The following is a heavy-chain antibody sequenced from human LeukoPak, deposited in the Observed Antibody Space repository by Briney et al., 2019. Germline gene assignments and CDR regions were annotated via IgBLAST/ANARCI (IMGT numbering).Heavy chain of an antibody. D-gene: IGHD5-18*01. Sequence: GGSLRLSCAASGFTFSSYAMHWVRQAPGKGLEWVAVISYDGSNKYYADSVKGRFTISRDNSKNTLYLQMNSLRAEDTAVYYCARDRGYSYDYWGQGTLVTVSS. CDR2: ISYDGSNK. V-gene: IGHV3-30*04. J-gene: IGHJ4*02. CDR1: GFTFSSYA. CDR3: ARDRGYSYDY.